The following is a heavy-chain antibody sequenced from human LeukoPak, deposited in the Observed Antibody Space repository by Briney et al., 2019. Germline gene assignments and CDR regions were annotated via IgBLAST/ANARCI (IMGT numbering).Heavy chain of an antibody. CDR3: ARHDYSNFVGWFDP. V-gene: IGHV3-30*02. Sequence: GGSLRLSCVASGFTFNNYGMHWVRQAPGKGLEWVAFIQYDVSNKYYADSVKGRFTISRDNSKNTLYLQMNSLRVEDTAVYYCARHDYSNFVGWFDPWGQGTLVSVSS. CDR2: IQYDVSNK. CDR1: GFTFNNYG. J-gene: IGHJ5*02. D-gene: IGHD4-11*01.